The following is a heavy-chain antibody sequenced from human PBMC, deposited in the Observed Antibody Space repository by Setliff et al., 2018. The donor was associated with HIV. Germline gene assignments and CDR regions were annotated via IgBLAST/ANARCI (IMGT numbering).Heavy chain of an antibody. CDR2: IYPGDSNT. Sequence: GESLKISCKGSGYSFTSYWNDWVRQMPGKGLEWMGVIYPGDSNTRYSPSFQGQVTISADKSISTAYLQWNSLKASDTAMYYCARTVYSSSWGRFSGYYYYTDVWGKGTTVTVSS. CDR3: ARTVYSSSWGRFSGYYYYTDV. CDR1: GYSFTSYW. D-gene: IGHD6-13*01. J-gene: IGHJ6*03. V-gene: IGHV5-51*01.